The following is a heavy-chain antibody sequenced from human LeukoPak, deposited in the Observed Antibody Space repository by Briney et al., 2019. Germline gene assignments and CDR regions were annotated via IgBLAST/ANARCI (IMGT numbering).Heavy chain of an antibody. CDR1: GFTFSSYG. CDR3: TREGDFDY. J-gene: IGHJ4*02. D-gene: IGHD1-26*01. CDR2: MRPDGSDK. V-gene: IGHV3-30*02. Sequence: GGSLRLSCAASGFTFSSYGMHWVRQAPGKGLEWVAFMRPDGSDKYYADSVKGRFTISRDNSKNTLYLQMNSLRPEDTAVYYCTREGDFDYWGQGTLVIVSS.